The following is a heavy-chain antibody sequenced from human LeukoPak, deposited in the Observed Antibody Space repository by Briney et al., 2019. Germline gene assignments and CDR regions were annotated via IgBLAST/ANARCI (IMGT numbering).Heavy chain of an antibody. D-gene: IGHD3-9*01. V-gene: IGHV3-15*01. J-gene: IGHJ4*02. CDR3: TTLTAYDYYFDY. CDR2: VKSKTDGCTT. CDR1: GFTFSNAW. Sequence: GGSLRLSCAASGFTFSNAWMGSVRQAPGKGLGWVGRVKSKTDGCTTDYAAPVKVKFTISTDDSKNTLYLQMNSLKTEDTAVYFCTTLTAYDYYFDYWGQGTLVTVSS.